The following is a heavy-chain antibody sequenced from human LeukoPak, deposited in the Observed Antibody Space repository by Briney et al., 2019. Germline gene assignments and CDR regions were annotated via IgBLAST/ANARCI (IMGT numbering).Heavy chain of an antibody. CDR2: INHSGST. CDR3: ARGHIVVVPAAIHYYGMDV. D-gene: IGHD2-2*02. CDR1: GGSISSYY. Sequence: PSETLSLTCTVSGGSISSYYWSWIRQPPGKGLEWIGEINHSGSTNYNPSLKSRVTISVDTSKNQFSLKLSSVTAADTAVYYCARGHIVVVPAAIHYYGMDVWGQGTTVTVSS. J-gene: IGHJ6*02. V-gene: IGHV4-34*01.